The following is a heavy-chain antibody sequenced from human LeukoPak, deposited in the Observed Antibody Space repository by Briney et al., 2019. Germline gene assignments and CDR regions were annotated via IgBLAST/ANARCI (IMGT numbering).Heavy chain of an antibody. Sequence: GGSLRLSCAASGFTFSSYWMSWVRQAPGKGLEWVANIKQDGSERYYVDSVKGRFTISRDNAKNSLYLQMNSLRAEDTGVYYCAGSGWQVYFDYWGQGTLVTVSS. CDR3: AGSGWQVYFDY. J-gene: IGHJ4*02. D-gene: IGHD6-19*01. CDR2: IKQDGSER. CDR1: GFTFSSYW. V-gene: IGHV3-7*01.